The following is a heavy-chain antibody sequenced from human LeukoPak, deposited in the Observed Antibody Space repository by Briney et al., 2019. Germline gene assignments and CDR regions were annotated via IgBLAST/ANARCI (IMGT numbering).Heavy chain of an antibody. V-gene: IGHV3-30*01. CDR2: ISNDGSDE. D-gene: IGHD3-16*02. CDR3: ARPTPGEFSFLIDY. J-gene: IGHJ4*02. Sequence: PGGSLRLSCAASGFTFSNYAIHWVRQAPGQGLEWVAIISNDGSDERSADSVKGRFTISRDNSKNTLYLQMNSLRADDTAVYYCARPTPGEFSFLIDYWGQGTLVTVSS. CDR1: GFTFSNYA.